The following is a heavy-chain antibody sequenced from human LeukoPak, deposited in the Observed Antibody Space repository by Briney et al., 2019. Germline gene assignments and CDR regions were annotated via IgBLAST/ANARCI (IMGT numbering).Heavy chain of an antibody. D-gene: IGHD1-14*01. CDR1: GFTFSSFA. J-gene: IGHJ6*02. CDR2: ISGSGTST. V-gene: IGHV3-23*01. Sequence: SGGSLRLSCAASGFTFSSFAMSWVRQAPGKGLEWVSAISGSGTSTYYADSVKGRFTIPRDNSKNTLYLQMNSLRVEDTAVYYCAKGARTYYYYGMDVWGQGTTVTVSS. CDR3: AKGARTYYYYGMDV.